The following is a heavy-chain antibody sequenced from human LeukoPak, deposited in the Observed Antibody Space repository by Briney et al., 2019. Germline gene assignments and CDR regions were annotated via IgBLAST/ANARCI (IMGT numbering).Heavy chain of an antibody. Sequence: PSETLSLTCTLSGGSFSDYYWSWLRQSPGKGLEWIGYIYYTGSTGYNPSLKSRVTISADTSKNEFSLKLNSVTAADTAVYYCASRKLGNDYWGQGTLVTVSS. D-gene: IGHD7-27*01. CDR3: ASRKLGNDY. CDR2: IYYTGST. V-gene: IGHV4-59*01. CDR1: GGSFSDYY. J-gene: IGHJ4*02.